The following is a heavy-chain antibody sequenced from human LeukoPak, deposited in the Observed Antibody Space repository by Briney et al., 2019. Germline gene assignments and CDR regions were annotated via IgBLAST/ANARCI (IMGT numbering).Heavy chain of an antibody. Sequence: GGSLRLSCAASGFTFSSYSMNWVRQAPGKGLEWVSSISSSISYIYYADSVKGRFTISRDNAKNSLYLQVNSLRAEDTAVYYCARTIGNDFWSGYSFDYWGQGTLVTVSS. V-gene: IGHV3-21*01. CDR2: ISSSISYI. CDR1: GFTFSSYS. CDR3: ARTIGNDFWSGYSFDY. J-gene: IGHJ4*02. D-gene: IGHD3-3*01.